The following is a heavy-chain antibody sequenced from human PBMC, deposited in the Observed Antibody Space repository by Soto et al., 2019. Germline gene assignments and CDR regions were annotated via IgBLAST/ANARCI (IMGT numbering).Heavy chain of an antibody. CDR1: GFTFSSYG. CDR3: AKDLYGEGPIDY. D-gene: IGHD4-17*01. CDR2: ISYDGSNK. J-gene: IGHJ4*02. V-gene: IGHV3-30*18. Sequence: GGSLRLSCAASGFTFSSYGMHWVRQAPGKGLEWVAVISYDGSNKYYADSVKGRFTISRDNSKNTMYLQMNSLRAEDTAVYYCAKDLYGEGPIDYWGQGTLVTVSS.